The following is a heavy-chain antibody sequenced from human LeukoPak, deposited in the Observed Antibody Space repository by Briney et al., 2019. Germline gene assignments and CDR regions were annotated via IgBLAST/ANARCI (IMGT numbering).Heavy chain of an antibody. CDR1: GFNFSDHY. CDR3: AQYSGYSSGWYSGIDY. CDR2: ISSSGSTI. Sequence: GGSLRLSRAASGFNFSDHYKRWIRQGSGKGLEWVSYISSSGSTIYYADSVKGRFTISRDNAKNSLYLQMNSLRAEDTAVYYCAQYSGYSSGWYSGIDYWGQGTLVTVSS. V-gene: IGHV3-11*01. D-gene: IGHD6-19*01. J-gene: IGHJ4*02.